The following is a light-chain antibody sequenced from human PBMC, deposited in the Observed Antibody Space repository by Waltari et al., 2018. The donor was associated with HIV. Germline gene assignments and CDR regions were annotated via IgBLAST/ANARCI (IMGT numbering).Light chain of an antibody. Sequence: QSVLTQPPSVSGAPGQRVTISCTGSSSNIGAGYDVHWYQPLPGTAPNLLIYSGSDRALGVPDRFAGSKSGTSASLVSTGRQAEDEADYYCQSYDRISWVFGAGTKLSVL. CDR1: SSNIGAGYD. J-gene: IGLJ3*02. CDR2: SGS. CDR3: QSYDRISWV. V-gene: IGLV1-40*01.